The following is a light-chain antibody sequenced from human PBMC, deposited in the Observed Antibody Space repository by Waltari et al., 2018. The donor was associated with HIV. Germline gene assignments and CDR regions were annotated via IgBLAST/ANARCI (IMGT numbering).Light chain of an antibody. V-gene: IGKV1-39*01. CDR3: QQTYSGLTWT. CDR2: GAS. Sequence: DIQMTQSPSSLSASVGDQVTITCRTSQTMSKYLNWYQQKPGEGPRFLIYGASNLQSGVPSRFSGSESGTEFTLTITNVQPEDSATYYCQQTYSGLTWTFGQGTKVEI. J-gene: IGKJ1*01. CDR1: QTMSKY.